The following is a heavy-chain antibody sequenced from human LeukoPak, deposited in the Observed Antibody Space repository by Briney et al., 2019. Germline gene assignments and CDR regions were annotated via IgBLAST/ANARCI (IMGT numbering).Heavy chain of an antibody. CDR2: IDSSGDNT. CDR3: ANSGLNRFEY. D-gene: IGHD2-15*01. Sequence: GGSLRLSCAASGFAFSSYAMSWVRQAPGKGLEWVSAIDSSGDNTYYADSVKGRFSISRDNSKNTLYLQVNSLRADDTAVYYCANSGLNRFEYWGQGALVTVSS. J-gene: IGHJ4*02. V-gene: IGHV3-23*01. CDR1: GFAFSSYA.